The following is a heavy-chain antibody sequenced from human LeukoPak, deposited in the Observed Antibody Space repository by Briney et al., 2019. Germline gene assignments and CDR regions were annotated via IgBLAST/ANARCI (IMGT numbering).Heavy chain of an antibody. CDR3: AREGTLVVGYVWGSYRPRYYFDY. J-gene: IGHJ4*02. CDR1: GYTFNNYG. V-gene: IGHV1-18*01. CDR2: VSSYNGDT. Sequence: GASVKVSCKTSGYTFNNYGISWVRQAPGQGLEWMGWVSSYNGDTNYAQKLLGRVTMTTDTSTSTAYMELRSLRSDDTAVYYCAREGTLVVGYVWGSYRPRYYFDYWGQGTLVTVSS. D-gene: IGHD3-16*02.